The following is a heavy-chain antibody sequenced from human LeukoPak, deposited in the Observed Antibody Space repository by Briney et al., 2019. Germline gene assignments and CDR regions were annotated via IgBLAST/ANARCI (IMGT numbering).Heavy chain of an antibody. J-gene: IGHJ4*02. CDR2: MYHSGST. CDR1: GYSVSSAYY. CDR3: ARGFRGDNFDY. D-gene: IGHD7-27*01. V-gene: IGHV4-38-2*02. Sequence: SETLSLTCSVSGYSVSSAYYWGWIRQPPGKGLEWIGTMYHSGSTNYNPSLKSRVTISVDTSKNQFSLKLSSVTAADTAVYFCARGFRGDNFDYWGQGTLVTVSS.